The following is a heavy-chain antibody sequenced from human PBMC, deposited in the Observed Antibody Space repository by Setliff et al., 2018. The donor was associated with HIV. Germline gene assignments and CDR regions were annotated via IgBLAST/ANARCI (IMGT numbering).Heavy chain of an antibody. J-gene: IGHJ6*02. V-gene: IGHV4-4*07. CDR2: INTSGST. Sequence: SETLSLTCTVSGGSVSNYYWTWIRQSAGKGLEWIGHINTSGSTKYNPSLKSRLTISVDTSKNQFSLKLSSVTAADTAVYYCARAMRGVVVTNMYYYYGMDVWGQGTTVTVSS. CDR1: GGSVSNYY. CDR3: ARAMRGVVVTNMYYYYGMDV. D-gene: IGHD2-21*02.